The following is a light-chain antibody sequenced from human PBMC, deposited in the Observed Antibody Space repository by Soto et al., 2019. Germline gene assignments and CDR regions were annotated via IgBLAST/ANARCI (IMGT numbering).Light chain of an antibody. CDR1: QSVSSSY. V-gene: IGKV3-20*01. CDR3: QQYGSSPPYT. J-gene: IGKJ2*01. Sequence: EIVLTQSPGTLSLSPGERATLSCRASQSVSSSYLAWYQQKPGQAPRLLIYGASSRATGIPDRFSGSGSGTDFLLTISRLEPEDFAVYYCQQYGSSPPYTFGQGTKLEIK. CDR2: GAS.